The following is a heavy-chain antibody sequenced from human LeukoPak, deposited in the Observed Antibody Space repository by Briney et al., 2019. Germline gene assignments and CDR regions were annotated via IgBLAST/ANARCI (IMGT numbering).Heavy chain of an antibody. J-gene: IGHJ4*02. V-gene: IGHV3-48*04. CDR1: GFTFSSYS. D-gene: IGHD4-17*01. Sequence: PGGSLRLSCAASGFTFSSYSMNWVRQPPGKGLEWVSYISSSSSTIYYADSVNGRFTISRDNAKNSLYLQMHSLRAEDTAVYYCARHLDYGDYDAPPGYWGQGTLVTVSS. CDR2: ISSSSSTI. CDR3: ARHLDYGDYDAPPGY.